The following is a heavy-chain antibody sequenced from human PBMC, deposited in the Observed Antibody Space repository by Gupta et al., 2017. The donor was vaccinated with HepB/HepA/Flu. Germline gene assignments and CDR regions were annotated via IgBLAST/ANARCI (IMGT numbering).Heavy chain of an antibody. D-gene: IGHD2-2*01. J-gene: IGHJ4*02. CDR3: TVGSXPGKYQLVFALDF. CDR1: GGTFNSFA. V-gene: IGHV1-69*01. CDR2: IIPLFTTP. Sequence: QVQVLQSGAEVRKPGVSVKISCKVSGGTFNSFAISWMRQAPGLGLEWMGGIIPLFTTPNYAERFQDRVTITAVESQRTVYMELRRLTSEDTAXYXCTVGSXPGKYQLVFALDFWGQGTQVTVSS.